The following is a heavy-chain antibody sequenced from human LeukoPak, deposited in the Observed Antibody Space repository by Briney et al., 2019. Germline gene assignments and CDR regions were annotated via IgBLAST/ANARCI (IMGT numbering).Heavy chain of an antibody. V-gene: IGHV4-34*01. J-gene: IGHJ4*02. D-gene: IGHD3-16*02. CDR1: GGSFSGYY. CDR3: ARTRQQTPYYVWGSYRQSGPYFDY. CDR2: INHSGST. Sequence: NPSETLSLTCAVYGGSFSGYYWSWIRQPPGKGLEWIGEINHSGSTNYNPSLKSRVTISVDTSKNQFSLKLSSVTAADTAVYYCARTRQQTPYYVWGSYRQSGPYFDYWGQGTLVTVSS.